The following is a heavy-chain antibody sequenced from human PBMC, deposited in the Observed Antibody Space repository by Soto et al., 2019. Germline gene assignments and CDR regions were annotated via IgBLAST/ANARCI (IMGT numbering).Heavy chain of an antibody. V-gene: IGHV1-2*02. CDR3: ARDSSPYGDYGYYYGMDV. CDR1: GYTVTGYY. D-gene: IGHD4-17*01. J-gene: IGHJ6*02. Sequence: SLKVSCNSSGYTVTGYYMHWVRQHPVQVLEWMGWINPNSGGTNYAQKFQGRVTMTRDTSISTAYMELSRLRSDDTAVYYCARDSSPYGDYGYYYGMDVWGQGNTVTVSS. CDR2: INPNSGGT.